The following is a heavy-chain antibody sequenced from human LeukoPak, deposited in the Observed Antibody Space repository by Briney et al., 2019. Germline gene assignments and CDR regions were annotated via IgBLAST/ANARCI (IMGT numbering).Heavy chain of an antibody. Sequence: SETLSLTCTVSGGSINSYYWSWIRQPPGKGLEWIGYIYYSGSTNYNPSLKSRVTISVDTSKNQFSLKLSSVTAADTAVYYCARDTSSSRLGYYMDVWGKGTTVTVSS. CDR1: GGSINSYY. CDR2: IYYSGST. J-gene: IGHJ6*03. V-gene: IGHV4-59*01. D-gene: IGHD6-6*01. CDR3: ARDTSSSRLGYYMDV.